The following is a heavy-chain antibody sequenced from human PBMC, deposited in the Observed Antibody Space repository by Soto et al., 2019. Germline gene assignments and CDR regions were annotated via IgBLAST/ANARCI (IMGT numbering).Heavy chain of an antibody. CDR3: ASHIYGDYVFDY. CDR2: IISIFGTA. Sequence: SVKVSCKASGGTFSSYAISWVRQAPGQGLEWMGGIISIFGTANYAQKFQGRVTITADESTSTAYMELSSLRSEDTAVYYCASHIYGDYVFDYWGQGTLVTVSS. V-gene: IGHV1-69*13. D-gene: IGHD4-17*01. J-gene: IGHJ4*02. CDR1: GGTFSSYA.